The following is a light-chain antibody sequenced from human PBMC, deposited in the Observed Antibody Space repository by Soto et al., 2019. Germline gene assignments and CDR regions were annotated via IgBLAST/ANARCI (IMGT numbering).Light chain of an antibody. CDR1: QSISSW. Sequence: DIQMTQSPSTLSASVGDRVTITCRASQSISSWLAWYQQKPGKAPKLLIYGASSLESGVPSRFSGSGSGTEFTLTISTPQPDDFATYYCQPYSGYTWTFGQGTKVELK. J-gene: IGKJ1*01. CDR2: GAS. CDR3: QPYSGYTWT. V-gene: IGKV1-5*01.